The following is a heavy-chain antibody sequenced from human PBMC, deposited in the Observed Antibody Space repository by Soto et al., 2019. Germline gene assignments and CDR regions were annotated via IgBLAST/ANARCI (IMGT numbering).Heavy chain of an antibody. D-gene: IGHD3-22*01. J-gene: IGHJ3*02. Sequence: RLSCAAPGFTFSSYSLNLVRQAPGKGLEGVSAISGGGGSTFYADSVKGRFSISRDNSKNTLYLQMSSLRAEDTAVYYCARDPYRNFHDSDGHYWSAFDIWGQGTMVTVSS. CDR3: ARDPYRNFHDSDGHYWSAFDI. V-gene: IGHV3-23*01. CDR2: ISGGGGST. CDR1: GFTFSSYS.